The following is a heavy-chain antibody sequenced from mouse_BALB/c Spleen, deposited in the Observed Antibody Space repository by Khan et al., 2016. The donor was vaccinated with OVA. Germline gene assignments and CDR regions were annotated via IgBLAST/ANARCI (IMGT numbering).Heavy chain of an antibody. D-gene: IGHD4-1*01. CDR1: GYSITSDDV. CDR2: ISNSGSA. Sequence: EVELVESGPGLVKPSQSLSLSCTVTGYSITSDDVWKWIRQLTGNKLEWVGYISNSGSASYNPSLKSRISITRDTSKNQSFLQLNSVTTEDTATYYCASALGRYYAMDYWGQGTSVTVSS. J-gene: IGHJ4*01. CDR3: ASALGRYYAMDY. V-gene: IGHV3-2*02.